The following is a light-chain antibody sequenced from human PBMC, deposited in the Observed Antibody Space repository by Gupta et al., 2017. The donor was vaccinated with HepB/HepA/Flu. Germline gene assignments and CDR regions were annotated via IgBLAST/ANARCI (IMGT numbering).Light chain of an antibody. V-gene: IGKV1-5*03. Sequence: DIQMTQSSSTLSASVGDRVTITCRASQTVNSWLAWYQQKPGKAPQLLIYKASNLESGVPPRFRGSGSETEFTLTISSLQPEDSSTYYCQQYNSYSGFTFGPGTKVDIK. CDR2: KAS. J-gene: IGKJ3*01. CDR1: QTVNSW. CDR3: QQYNSYSGFT.